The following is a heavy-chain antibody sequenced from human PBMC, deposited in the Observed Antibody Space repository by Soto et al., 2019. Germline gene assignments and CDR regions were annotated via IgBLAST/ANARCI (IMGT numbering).Heavy chain of an antibody. J-gene: IGHJ4*02. CDR1: GGSVTNSSYY. CDR2: VYYRGRS. V-gene: IGHV4-39*01. D-gene: IGHD4-17*01. CDR3: VRQRTRVPTQAYFDY. Sequence: PSETLSLTCTVSGGSVTNSSYYWGWIRQSPGKGLEWIGSVYYRGRSYSKSTVKSTITIYADTSKNRFSLSLNTVTASDTAVYFCVRQRTRVPTQAYFDYWGPGALATVSS.